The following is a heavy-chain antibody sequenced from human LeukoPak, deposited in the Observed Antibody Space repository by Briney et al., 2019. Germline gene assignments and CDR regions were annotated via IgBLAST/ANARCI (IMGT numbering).Heavy chain of an antibody. Sequence: GGSLRLSCTASKFTFSNYWMSWVRQAPGKGLEWVSYISSGGSTIFYADSVKGRFTISRDNAKNSLYLQMNSLRAEDTAVYSCARMISGGSYDAFDIWGQGTMVTVSS. CDR2: ISSGGSTI. V-gene: IGHV3-48*03. CDR1: KFTFSNYW. CDR3: ARMISGGSYDAFDI. J-gene: IGHJ3*02. D-gene: IGHD6-19*01.